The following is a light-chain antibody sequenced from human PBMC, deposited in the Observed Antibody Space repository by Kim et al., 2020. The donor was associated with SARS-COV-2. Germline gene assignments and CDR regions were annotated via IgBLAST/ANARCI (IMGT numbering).Light chain of an antibody. CDR1: ESVRSNY. V-gene: IGKV3-20*01. CDR2: GPS. J-gene: IGKJ1*01. Sequence: SPGERATLSCRASESVRSNYLAWFQQKPGQAPRLLIYGPSSRATGIPDRFSGGGSGTDFTLIISRLEPEDFAVYYCQQYGSSPWTFGQGTKVDIK. CDR3: QQYGSSPWT.